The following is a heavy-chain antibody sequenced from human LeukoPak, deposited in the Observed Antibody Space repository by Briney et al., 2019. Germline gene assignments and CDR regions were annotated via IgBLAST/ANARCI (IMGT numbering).Heavy chain of an antibody. CDR2: LISSGAVT. Sequence: GGSLRLSCAASGFTLSNYAMSWVRQAPGKGLEWVSSLISSGAVTYYADSVKGRFTIYRDNSKNTVHLQMDSLRAEDSAVYYCAKNAGYSYGLYYFDYWGQGNLVPVSS. CDR3: AKNAGYSYGLYYFDY. CDR1: GFTLSNYA. V-gene: IGHV3-23*01. J-gene: IGHJ4*02. D-gene: IGHD5-18*01.